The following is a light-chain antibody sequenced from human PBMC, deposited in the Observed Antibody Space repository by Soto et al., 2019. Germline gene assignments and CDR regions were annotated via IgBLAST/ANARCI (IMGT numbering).Light chain of an antibody. J-gene: IGKJ2*01. V-gene: IGKV1-5*03. Sequence: DIQMTQSPSTLSVSLGERATITCRASQSISTCLAWYQQKPGKAPKILIYNASSLASGVPSRFSGSGSGTEFTLTISSLQPDDFATYYCQQYNTYPRTFGQGTKLEIK. CDR3: QQYNTYPRT. CDR1: QSISTC. CDR2: NAS.